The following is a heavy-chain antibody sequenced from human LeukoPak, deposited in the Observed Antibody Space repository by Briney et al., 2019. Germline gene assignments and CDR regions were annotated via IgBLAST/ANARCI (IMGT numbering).Heavy chain of an antibody. D-gene: IGHD6-19*01. V-gene: IGHV5-51*01. J-gene: IGHJ6*02. CDR3: ARHIAVAYYYYGMDV. CDR1: GYSFTSYW. Sequence: GESLKISCKGSGYSFTSYWIGWVRHMPRKGLEWMGIIYPGDSDTRYSPSFQGQVTISADKSISTAYLQWSSLKASDTAMYYCARHIAVAYYYYGMDVWGQGTTVTVSS. CDR2: IYPGDSDT.